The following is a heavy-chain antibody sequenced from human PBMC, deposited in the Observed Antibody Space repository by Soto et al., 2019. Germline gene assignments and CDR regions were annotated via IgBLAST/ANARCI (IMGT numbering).Heavy chain of an antibody. CDR1: GFTLSSYS. CDR3: ARDNPRSSGWDV. J-gene: IGHJ6*02. Sequence: EVQLVESGGGLVQPGGSLRLSCEASGFTLSSYSMNWARQAPGQGLEWVSYISSSSSTIYYADSVKGRFTISRDNARNSLYLQKNRLGDEDTALFYCARDNPRSSGWDVWGQGTTVTVSS. CDR2: ISSSSSTI. V-gene: IGHV3-48*02.